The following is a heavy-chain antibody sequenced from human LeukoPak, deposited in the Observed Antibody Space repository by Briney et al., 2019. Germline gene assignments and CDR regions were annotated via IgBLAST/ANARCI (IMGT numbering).Heavy chain of an antibody. CDR2: IYYSGST. V-gene: IGHV4-31*03. CDR3: ARDSGSYYFVY. J-gene: IGHJ4*02. D-gene: IGHD1-26*01. Sequence: SETLSLTCTVSGGSISSGGSYWSWIRQNPGKGREWIGYIYYSGSTYYNPSLKSRVTKTVDTSKNQFSLKLSSVTAADTAIYYCARDSGSYYFVYWAREPWSPSPQ. CDR1: GGSISSGGSY.